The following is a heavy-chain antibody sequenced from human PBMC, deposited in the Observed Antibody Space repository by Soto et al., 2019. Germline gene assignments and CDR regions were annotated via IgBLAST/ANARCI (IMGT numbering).Heavy chain of an antibody. CDR2: IIPILGIA. J-gene: IGHJ5*02. CDR1: GGTFSIYT. D-gene: IGHD5-12*01. V-gene: IGHV1-69*02. CDR3: ARTDGYNLVWFDP. Sequence: SVKVSCKASGGTFSIYTISWVRQAPGQGLEWMGRIIPILGIANYAQKFQGRVTITADKSTSTAYMELSSLRSEDTAVYYCARTDGYNLVWFDPWGQGTLVTVSS.